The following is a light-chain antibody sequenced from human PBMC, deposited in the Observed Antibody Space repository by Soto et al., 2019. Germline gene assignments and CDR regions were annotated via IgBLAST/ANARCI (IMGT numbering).Light chain of an antibody. J-gene: IGKJ5*01. V-gene: IGKV2-30*02. CDR2: KVS. Sequence: VVATHSPLSLPVTLGQAASISCRFSQXLVHSDGNTYLSWFHQRTGQSPRRLIYKVSSRDSGVQDRFSGSGSGTDFTLKISRVEAEDVGVYYCMQGSHWPPITFGQGTRLEIK. CDR1: QXLVHSDGNTY. CDR3: MQGSHWPPIT.